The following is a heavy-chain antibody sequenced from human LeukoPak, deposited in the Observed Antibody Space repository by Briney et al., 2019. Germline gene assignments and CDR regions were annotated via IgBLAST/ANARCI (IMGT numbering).Heavy chain of an antibody. CDR1: GFTFSSYG. CDR3: AKAEGGYYYYGMDV. CDR2: ISCDGSNK. V-gene: IGHV3-30*18. J-gene: IGHJ6*02. D-gene: IGHD1-14*01. Sequence: GGSLRLSCAASGFTFSSYGMHWVRQAPGKGLEWVAVISCDGSNKYYADSVQGRFTISRDNSKNTLYLQMNSLRAEDTAVYYCAKAEGGYYYYGMDVWGQGTTVTVSS.